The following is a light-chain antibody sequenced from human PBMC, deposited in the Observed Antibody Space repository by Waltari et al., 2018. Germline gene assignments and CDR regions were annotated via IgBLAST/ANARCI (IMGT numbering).Light chain of an antibody. CDR1: QSVLYSSNNKNY. CDR3: QQYVSTPPT. J-gene: IGKJ1*01. V-gene: IGKV4-1*01. CDR2: WAS. Sequence: DIVMTQSPDSLAVSLGERATINCKSSQSVLYSSNNKNYLALYQQKPGQPPKLLIYWASTRESGVPDRFSGSGAGTDVTLTISSLQAEDVAVYYCQQYVSTPPTFGQGTKVEIK.